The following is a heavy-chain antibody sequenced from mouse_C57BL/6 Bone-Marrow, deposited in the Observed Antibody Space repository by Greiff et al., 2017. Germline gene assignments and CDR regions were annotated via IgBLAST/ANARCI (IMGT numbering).Heavy chain of an antibody. CDR3: VRLGGRRFAY. D-gene: IGHD3-3*01. V-gene: IGHV10-3*01. CDR1: GFTFNTYA. CDR2: IRSKRSNYAT. J-gene: IGHJ3*01. Sequence: GGGLVQPKGSLKLSCAASGFTFNTYAMHWVRQAPGKGLEWVARIRSKRSNYATYYADSVKDRFTISRDDSQSMLYLQMNNLKTEDTAMYYCVRLGGRRFAYWGQGTLVTVSA.